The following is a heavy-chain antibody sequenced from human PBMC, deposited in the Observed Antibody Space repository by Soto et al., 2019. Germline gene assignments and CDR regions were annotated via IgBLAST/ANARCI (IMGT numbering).Heavy chain of an antibody. Sequence: AAVKVSSKASGYTFTSYAIHWVRQAPGQRLEWMGWINTAKENTKYSQKFQGRVTITRDTSASIVYMELSSLRSEDTAVYYCARGNSWSYFDYWGQGTLVTV. CDR1: GYTFTSYA. J-gene: IGHJ4*02. CDR3: ARGNSWSYFDY. D-gene: IGHD6-13*01. CDR2: INTAKENT. V-gene: IGHV1-3*04.